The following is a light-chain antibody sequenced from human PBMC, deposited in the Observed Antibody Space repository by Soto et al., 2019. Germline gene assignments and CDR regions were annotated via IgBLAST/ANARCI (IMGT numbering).Light chain of an antibody. CDR3: QQYYSTPPYT. CDR1: QSVLFSSNNKNY. CDR2: WAS. Sequence: IVMTQSPDSLAVSLGERATINCKSSQSVLFSSNNKNYLAWYRQKPGQPPKLLIYWASIRESGVPDRISGSGSGTDFTHPINNLQAEDVAVYYCQQYYSTPPYTFGQGTKLEIK. V-gene: IGKV4-1*01. J-gene: IGKJ2*01.